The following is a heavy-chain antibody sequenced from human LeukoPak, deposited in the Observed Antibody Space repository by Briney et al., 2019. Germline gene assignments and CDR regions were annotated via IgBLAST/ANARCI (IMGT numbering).Heavy chain of an antibody. D-gene: IGHD3-10*01. J-gene: IGHJ5*02. CDR1: GYTLTELS. V-gene: IGHV1-24*01. Sequence: GASVEVSCKVSGYTLTELSMHWVRQAPGKGLEWMGGFDPEDGETIYAQKFQGRVTMTEDTSTDTAYMELRSLRSDDTAVYYCARDGTMVRGVITNWFDPWGQGTLVTVSS. CDR3: ARDGTMVRGVITNWFDP. CDR2: FDPEDGET.